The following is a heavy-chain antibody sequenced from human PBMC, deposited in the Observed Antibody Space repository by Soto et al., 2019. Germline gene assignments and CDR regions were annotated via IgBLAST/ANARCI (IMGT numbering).Heavy chain of an antibody. J-gene: IGHJ3*01. V-gene: IGHV4-30-2*01. Sequence: QLQLQESASGLVRPSQTLSLTCAVSGGAISSSTYSWTWIRRPPGEGLEWIGSISHSDTTYYNPSLKSRVTISVDRSKFQFSLNLTSVTAADTAVCFCARRGDFGGFDAWGQGSMVTVSS. D-gene: IGHD4-17*01. CDR3: ARRGDFGGFDA. CDR1: GGAISSSTYS. CDR2: ISHSDTT.